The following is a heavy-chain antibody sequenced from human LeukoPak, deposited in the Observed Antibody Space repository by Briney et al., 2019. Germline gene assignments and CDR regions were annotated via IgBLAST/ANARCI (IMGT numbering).Heavy chain of an antibody. Sequence: GGSLRLSCAASGFTVSNNYISWVRQAPGKGLEWVSVIYSGGSTKYADSVKARFTISRDNSKNTVYLQMNSLRADDTAVYYCAIATPDHWGQGTLVTVSS. CDR3: AIATPDH. J-gene: IGHJ4*02. CDR1: GFTVSNNY. V-gene: IGHV3-53*01. D-gene: IGHD2-15*01. CDR2: IYSGGST.